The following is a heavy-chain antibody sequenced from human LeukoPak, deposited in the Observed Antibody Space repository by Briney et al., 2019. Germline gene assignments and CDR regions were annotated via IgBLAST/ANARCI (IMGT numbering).Heavy chain of an antibody. V-gene: IGHV1-24*01. D-gene: IGHD2-21*02. CDR2: FDPEDGET. CDR3: ATVDGVVVTAIQYFQH. CDR1: GYTLTELS. Sequence: ASVKVSCKVSGYTLTELSMHSVRQAPGKGLEWMGGFDPEDGETIYAQKFQGKVTMTEDTSTDTAYMELSSLRSEDTAVYYCATVDGVVVTAIQYFQHWGQGTLVTVSS. J-gene: IGHJ1*01.